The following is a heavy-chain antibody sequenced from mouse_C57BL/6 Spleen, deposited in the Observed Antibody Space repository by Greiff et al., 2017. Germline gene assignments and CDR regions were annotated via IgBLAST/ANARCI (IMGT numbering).Heavy chain of an antibody. CDR2: IDPSDSYT. J-gene: IGHJ3*01. Sequence: QVQLQQPGAELVMPGASVKLSCKASGCTFTSYWMHWVKQRPGQGLEWIGEIDPSDSYTNYNQKFKGKSTLTVDKSSSTAYMQLSSLTSEDSAVYYCARGELAWFAYWGQGTLVTVSA. CDR1: GCTFTSYW. CDR3: ARGELAWFAY. D-gene: IGHD4-1*01. V-gene: IGHV1-69*01.